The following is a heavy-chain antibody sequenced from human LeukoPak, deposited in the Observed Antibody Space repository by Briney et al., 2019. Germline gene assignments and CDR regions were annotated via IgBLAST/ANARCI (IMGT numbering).Heavy chain of an antibody. Sequence: GASVKVSCKASGYTFSSYAISWVRQAPGQGLEWMGRIIPILGIANYAQKFQGRVTITADKSTSTAYMELSSLRSEDTAVYYCASEVVLMVYAIWYFDYWGQGTLVTVSS. CDR2: IIPILGIA. CDR1: GYTFSSYA. J-gene: IGHJ4*02. D-gene: IGHD2-8*01. CDR3: ASEVVLMVYAIWYFDY. V-gene: IGHV1-69*04.